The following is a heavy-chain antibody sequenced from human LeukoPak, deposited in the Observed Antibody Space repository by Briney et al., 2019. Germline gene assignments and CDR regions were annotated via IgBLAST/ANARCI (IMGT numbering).Heavy chain of an antibody. CDR1: GGSISSYY. CDR2: IYYSGST. V-gene: IGHV4-59*01. J-gene: IGHJ4*02. D-gene: IGHD2-15*01. CDR3: ARGRYCSGGSCYALGY. Sequence: SETLSLTCTVSGGSISSYYWSWIRQPPGKGLEWIGYIYYSGSTNYNPSLKSRVTISVDTSKNQFSLKLSSVTAADTAVYYCARGRYCSGGSCYALGYWGQGTLVTVSS.